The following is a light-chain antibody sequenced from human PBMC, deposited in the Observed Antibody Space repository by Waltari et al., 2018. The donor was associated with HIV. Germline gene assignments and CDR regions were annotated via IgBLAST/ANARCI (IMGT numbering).Light chain of an antibody. Sequence: QSALTQPASVSGSPGQSITISCTGPSSDLGAYDYVSWYQQYPGKAPRLLIYDVSVRSSGISDRFSGAKSAYTASASLTIPKLQAEDEAHYYCVSYATNNIPLFGGGTKLTVL. CDR1: SSDLGAYDY. CDR3: VSYATNNIPL. J-gene: IGLJ3*02. CDR2: DVS. V-gene: IGLV2-14*03.